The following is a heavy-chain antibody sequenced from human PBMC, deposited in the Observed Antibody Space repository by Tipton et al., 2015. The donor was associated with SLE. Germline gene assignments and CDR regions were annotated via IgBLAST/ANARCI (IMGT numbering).Heavy chain of an antibody. V-gene: IGHV3-33*08. CDR3: ATLTGNNWFDP. CDR1: GFTFSTYG. Sequence: SLRLSCAASGFTFSTYGMHWVRQAPGKGLEWVAVIWYDGSNKYYADSVKGRFTISRDNSKNTLYLQMNSLRAEDTAVYYCATLTGNNWFDPWGQGTLVTVSS. CDR2: IWYDGSNK. J-gene: IGHJ5*02. D-gene: IGHD1-1*01.